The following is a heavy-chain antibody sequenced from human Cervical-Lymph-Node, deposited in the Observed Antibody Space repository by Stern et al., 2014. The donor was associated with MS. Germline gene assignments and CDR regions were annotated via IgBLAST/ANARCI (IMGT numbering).Heavy chain of an antibody. CDR3: ARQRYFDY. J-gene: IGHJ4*02. CDR2: IFPGGSDI. CDR1: GYTFTSYW. V-gene: IGHV5-51*01. Sequence: VQLVQSGPEVKRPGESLKISCQASGYTFTSYWIGWVRQMPGKGLEWLAIIFPGGSDIRYSPSFKGQVPISADKASSTAYLQWNNLKASDTAIYYCARQRYFDYWGQGTLVTVSS.